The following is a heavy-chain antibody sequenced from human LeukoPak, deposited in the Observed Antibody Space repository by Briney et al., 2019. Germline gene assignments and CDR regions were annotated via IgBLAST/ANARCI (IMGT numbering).Heavy chain of an antibody. CDR2: ISHTGNT. J-gene: IGHJ4*02. CDR3: ARVGDCGDDCYSHDY. D-gene: IGHD2-21*02. V-gene: IGHV4-59*08. CDR1: GGSINGFH. Sequence: SETLSLTCTVSGGSINGFHWGWVRQPPGKGLEYLGFISHTGNTNYSPSLKSRVTISIDTSKNHFSLELRPVTAADTAVYFCARVGDCGDDCYSHDYWGQGTLVSVSS.